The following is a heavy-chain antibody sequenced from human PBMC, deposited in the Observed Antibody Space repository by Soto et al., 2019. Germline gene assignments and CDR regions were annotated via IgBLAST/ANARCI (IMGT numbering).Heavy chain of an antibody. CDR2: ISAYNGNT. V-gene: IGHV1-18*01. CDR3: ARDSAIFGVVPESNWFDP. J-gene: IGHJ5*02. D-gene: IGHD3-3*01. Sequence: GASVKVSCKASGYTFTSYGISWVRQAPGQGLEWMGWISAYNGNTNYAQKLQGRVTMTTDTSTSTAYMELSSLRSDDTAVYYCARDSAIFGVVPESNWFDPWGQGTLVTVSS. CDR1: GYTFTSYG.